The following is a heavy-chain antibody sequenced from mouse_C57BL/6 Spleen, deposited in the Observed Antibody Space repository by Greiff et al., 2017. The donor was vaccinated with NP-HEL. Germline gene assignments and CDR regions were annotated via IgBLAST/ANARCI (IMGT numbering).Heavy chain of an antibody. CDR1: GYTFTSYW. CDR2: IDPSDSST. CDR3: ARGYGNYERFFDY. Sequence: QVQLQQPGAELVKPGASVKLSCKASGYTFTSYWMQWVKQRPGQGLEWIGEIDPSDSSTNYNQKFKGKATLTVDTSSSTAYMQLSSLTSEDSAVYYCARGYGNYERFFDYWGQGTTLTVSS. J-gene: IGHJ2*01. D-gene: IGHD2-1*01. V-gene: IGHV1-50*01.